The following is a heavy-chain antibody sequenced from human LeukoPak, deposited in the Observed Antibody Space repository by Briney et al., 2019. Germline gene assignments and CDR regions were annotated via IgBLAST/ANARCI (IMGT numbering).Heavy chain of an antibody. V-gene: IGHV3-23*01. CDR1: GFTFSSYA. J-gene: IGHJ4*02. D-gene: IGHD3-3*01. CDR3: AKTQGAIFGVVISGFDY. Sequence: SGGSLRLSCAASGFTFSSYAMSWVRQAPGKGLKWVSAISVSGGSTYYADSVKGRFTISRDNSKNTLYLQMNSLRAEDTAVYYCAKTQGAIFGVVISGFDYWGQGTLVTVSS. CDR2: ISVSGGST.